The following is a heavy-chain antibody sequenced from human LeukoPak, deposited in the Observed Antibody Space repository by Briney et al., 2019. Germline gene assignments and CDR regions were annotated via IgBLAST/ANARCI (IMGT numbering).Heavy chain of an antibody. D-gene: IGHD4-11*01. CDR3: AAGLPYSNYGPLDY. Sequence: GASVKVSCKASGFSFTTSAVQWVRQARGQRLEWIGWIVVGSGNTNYAQKFQERVTITRDMSSSTAYLELSSLRSEDTAVYFCAAGLPYSNYGPLDYWGQGTLVTVSS. V-gene: IGHV1-58*01. CDR2: IVVGSGNT. J-gene: IGHJ4*02. CDR1: GFSFTTSA.